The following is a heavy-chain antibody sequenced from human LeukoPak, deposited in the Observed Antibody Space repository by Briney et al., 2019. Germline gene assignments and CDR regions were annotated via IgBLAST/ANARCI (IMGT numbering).Heavy chain of an antibody. J-gene: IGHJ4*02. Sequence: GSLRLSCAASGFTFSSYAMSWVRQAPGKGLEWVSAISGSGGSTYYADSVRGRFTISRDNSKNTLYLQMNSLRAEDTAVYYCAKDMYSSGWYYFDYWGQGTLVTVSS. CDR2: ISGSGGST. V-gene: IGHV3-23*01. D-gene: IGHD6-19*01. CDR1: GFTFSSYA. CDR3: AKDMYSSGWYYFDY.